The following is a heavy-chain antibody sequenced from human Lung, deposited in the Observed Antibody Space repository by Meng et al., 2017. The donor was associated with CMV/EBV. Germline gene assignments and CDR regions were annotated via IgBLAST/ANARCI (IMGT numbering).Heavy chain of an antibody. CDR2: IPHRGSS. J-gene: IGHJ1*01. Sequence: QVRESGQSLVKPSDTRSLTCAVSGYYITNHMWWAWVRPPPGKGLEWIGEIPHRGSSAYNPSLKSRVSMSIDKSKNQFSLKLTSVTAADTAVYHCLRRSGGSVWGQGTLVTVSS. CDR3: LRRSGGSV. CDR1: GYYITNHMW. V-gene: IGHV4-4*02. D-gene: IGHD3-10*01.